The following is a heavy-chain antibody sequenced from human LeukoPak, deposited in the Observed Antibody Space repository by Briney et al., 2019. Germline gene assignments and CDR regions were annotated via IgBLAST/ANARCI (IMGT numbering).Heavy chain of an antibody. V-gene: IGHV4-59*01. Sequence: SETLSLTCTVSGGSISSYYWSWIRQPPGKGLEWIGYIYYSGSTNYNPSLKNRVTISVDTSKNQFSLKLSSVTAADTAGYYCSRTVGGATGGYFDYWGQGTLVTVSS. J-gene: IGHJ4*02. CDR1: GGSISSYY. D-gene: IGHD3-10*01. CDR3: SRTVGGATGGYFDY. CDR2: IYYSGST.